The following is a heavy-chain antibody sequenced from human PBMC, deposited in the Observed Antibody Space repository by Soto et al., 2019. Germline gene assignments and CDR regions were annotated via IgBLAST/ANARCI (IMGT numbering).Heavy chain of an antibody. CDR1: GYSFNTYE. CDR3: AYGGSCDY. Sequence: EVQLVESGGGLVQPGGSLRLSCAASGYSFNTYEMNWVRQAPGKGLEWVSYISTSGSTIYYADSVKGRFTISRDNGKNSLYLQMNSLRAEDTAVYYCAYGGSCDYWGQGTQVTVSS. D-gene: IGHD1-26*01. CDR2: ISTSGSTI. V-gene: IGHV3-48*03. J-gene: IGHJ4*02.